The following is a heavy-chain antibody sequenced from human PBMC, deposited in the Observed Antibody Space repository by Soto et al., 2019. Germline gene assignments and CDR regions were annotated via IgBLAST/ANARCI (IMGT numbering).Heavy chain of an antibody. CDR2: INGGNGYT. Sequence: GASVKVSCKASGYSFTRYAIHWVRQAPGQRLEWMGWINGGNGYTKYSQKFQGRVTITRDTSATTAYMDLSSLGSEDTAVYYCARNNGDASNFDYWGQGTLVTVSS. CDR3: ARNNGDASNFDY. J-gene: IGHJ4*02. D-gene: IGHD4-17*01. V-gene: IGHV1-3*01. CDR1: GYSFTRYA.